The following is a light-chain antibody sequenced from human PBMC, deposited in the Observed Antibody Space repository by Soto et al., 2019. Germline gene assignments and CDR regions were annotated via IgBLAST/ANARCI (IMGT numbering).Light chain of an antibody. CDR3: QQYGSSPQT. J-gene: IGKJ1*01. CDR1: QCVSSS. V-gene: IGKV3-20*01. Sequence: EMVMSESPATLSVLTGERDTLYCRASQCVSSSLAWYQQKPGQAPRLLIYGASTRATGIPDRFSGSGSGTDFTLAISRLEPEDFAVYYCQQYGSSPQTFGRGTKVDIK. CDR2: GAS.